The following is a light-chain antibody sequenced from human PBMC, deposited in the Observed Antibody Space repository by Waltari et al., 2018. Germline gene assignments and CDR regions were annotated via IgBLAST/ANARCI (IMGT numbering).Light chain of an antibody. J-gene: IGLJ2*01. Sequence: QSALTQPASVSGSPGQSTTISCTGTSSDVGGYNIVSWYQQHPGEAPNLMIYEVTKRPSGVAYRFSGSKSGNTASLTISGLQVEDEADYYCTSYTSTSTLVFGGGTKLTVL. CDR1: SSDVGGYNI. V-gene: IGLV2-14*01. CDR2: EVT. CDR3: TSYTSTSTLV.